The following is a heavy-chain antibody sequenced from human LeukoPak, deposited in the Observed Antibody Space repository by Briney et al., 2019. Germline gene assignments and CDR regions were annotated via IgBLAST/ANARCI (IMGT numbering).Heavy chain of an antibody. CDR3: ARDRLWAFDY. CDR1: GFSFSSYS. CDR2: IGGSGSPI. D-gene: IGHD3-10*01. V-gene: IGHV3-48*01. J-gene: IGHJ4*02. Sequence: PGGSLRLSCAASGFSFSSYSMNWVRQAPGKGLEWVSSIGGSGSPIYYAESVKGRFTISRDNAKNSLYLHMNSLRAEDTAVYYCARDRLWAFDYWGQGTLVTVSS.